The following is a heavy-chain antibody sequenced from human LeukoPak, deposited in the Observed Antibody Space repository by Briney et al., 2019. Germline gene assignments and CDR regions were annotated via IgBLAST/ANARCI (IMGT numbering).Heavy chain of an antibody. V-gene: IGHV3-7*05. J-gene: IGHJ4*02. CDR1: GFTFSSYW. CDR3: ARDGYSHPHGY. Sequence: GRSLRLSSAASGFTFSSYWMSWVRQAPGKGLEWVANIKQDGSEKYYVDSVKGRFTISRDNGKNSLYLQMNSLRAEDTAVYYCARDGYSHPHGYWGQGSLVTVSS. D-gene: IGHD5-18*01. CDR2: IKQDGSEK.